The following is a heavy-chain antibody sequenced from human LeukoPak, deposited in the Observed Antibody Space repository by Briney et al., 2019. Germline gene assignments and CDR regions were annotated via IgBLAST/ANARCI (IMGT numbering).Heavy chain of an antibody. V-gene: IGHV3-23*01. Sequence: GGSLRLSCAASEFSVGSNYVTWVRQAPGKGLEWVSGISGSGGSTYYADSVKGRFTISRDNSKNTLYLQMNSLRAEDTAVYYCAKDLLIAVAGGQGTLVTVSS. D-gene: IGHD6-19*01. CDR1: EFSVGSNY. J-gene: IGHJ4*02. CDR3: AKDLLIAVA. CDR2: ISGSGGST.